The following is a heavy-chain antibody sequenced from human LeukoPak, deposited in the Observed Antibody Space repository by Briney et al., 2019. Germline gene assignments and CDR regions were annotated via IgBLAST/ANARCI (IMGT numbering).Heavy chain of an antibody. Sequence: QASETLSLTCAVYGGSFSGYYWSWIRQPPGKGLEWIGEINHSGSTNYNPSLKSRVTISVDTSKNQFSLKLSSVTAADTAVYYCARLLYGDLLDAFDIWGQGTMVTVSS. J-gene: IGHJ3*02. D-gene: IGHD4-17*01. CDR3: ARLLYGDLLDAFDI. CDR2: INHSGST. CDR1: GGSFSGYY. V-gene: IGHV4-34*01.